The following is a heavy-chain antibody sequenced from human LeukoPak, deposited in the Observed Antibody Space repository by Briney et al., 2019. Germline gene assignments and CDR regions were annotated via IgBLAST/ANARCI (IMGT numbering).Heavy chain of an antibody. Sequence: PSETLPLTCAVYGGSLSGYYWSWIRQPPGKGLEWIGEINHSGSTNYNPSLKSRVTISVDTSKNQFSLKLSSVTAADTAVYYCARVCRQWLVRKHYYFDYWGQGTLVTVSS. J-gene: IGHJ4*02. V-gene: IGHV4-34*01. CDR3: ARVCRQWLVRKHYYFDY. CDR2: INHSGST. D-gene: IGHD6-19*01. CDR1: GGSLSGYY.